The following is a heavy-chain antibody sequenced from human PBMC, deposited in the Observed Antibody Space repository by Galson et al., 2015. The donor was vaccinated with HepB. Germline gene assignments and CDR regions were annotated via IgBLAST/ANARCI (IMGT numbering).Heavy chain of an antibody. CDR1: GFSFNTFA. J-gene: IGHJ4*02. D-gene: IGHD1-7*01. V-gene: IGHV3-30*04. CDR3: AGPRGNWKYGYFDY. Sequence: SLRLSCAASGFSFNTFAMHWVRQAPGKGLEWVALISYDGNDKHYADSVKGRFTISRDRSKNAVFLQMDSLRDEDTALYYCAGPRGNWKYGYFDYWGQGTLVTVSS. CDR2: ISYDGNDK.